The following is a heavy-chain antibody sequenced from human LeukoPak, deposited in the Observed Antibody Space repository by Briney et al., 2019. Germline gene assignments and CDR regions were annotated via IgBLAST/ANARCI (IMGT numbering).Heavy chain of an antibody. J-gene: IGHJ3*02. CDR3: AREATGTTYDAFDI. CDR1: GGSISSYY. D-gene: IGHD1-1*01. Sequence: SETLSLTCTVPGGSISSYYWSWIRQPPGKGLEWIGYIYYSGSTNYNPSLKSRVTISVDTSKNQFSLKLSSVTAADTAVYYCAREATGTTYDAFDIWGQGTMVTVSS. V-gene: IGHV4-59*01. CDR2: IYYSGST.